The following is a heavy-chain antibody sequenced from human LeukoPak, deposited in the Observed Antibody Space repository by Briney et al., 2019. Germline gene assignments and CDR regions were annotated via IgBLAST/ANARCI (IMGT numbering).Heavy chain of an antibody. CDR3: ARDSLSSYDILTGYYSNAFDI. CDR2: ISGSGGST. CDR1: GFTFSSYG. Sequence: GGTLRLSCAASGFTFSSYGMSWVRQAPGKGLEWVSAISGSGGSTYYADSVKGRFTISRDNAKNSLYLQMNSLRAEDTAVYYCARDSLSSYDILTGYYSNAFDIWGQGTMVTVSS. J-gene: IGHJ3*02. V-gene: IGHV3-23*01. D-gene: IGHD3-9*01.